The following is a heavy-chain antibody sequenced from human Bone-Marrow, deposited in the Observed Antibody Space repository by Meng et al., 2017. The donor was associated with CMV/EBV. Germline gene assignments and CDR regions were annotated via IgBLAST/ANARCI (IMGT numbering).Heavy chain of an antibody. CDR3: ATSGSDGSRNYVGY. D-gene: IGHD5-24*01. CDR2: VSGTGRNT. CDR1: GFTFSSYA. J-gene: IGHJ4*02. V-gene: IGHV3-23*01. Sequence: GGSLRLSCAASGFTFSSYAMTWVRQAPGKGLQWVSTVSGTGRNTYYADSVKGRFTVSRDNSKNTLYLQLKSLRAEDTAVYYCATSGSDGSRNYVGYWGQGTLVTVSS.